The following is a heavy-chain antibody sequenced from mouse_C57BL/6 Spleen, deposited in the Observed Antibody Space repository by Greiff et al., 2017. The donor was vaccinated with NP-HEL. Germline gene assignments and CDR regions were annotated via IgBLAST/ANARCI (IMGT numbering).Heavy chain of an antibody. J-gene: IGHJ3*01. V-gene: IGHV5-17*01. D-gene: IGHD2-2*01. CDR1: GFTFSDYG. Sequence: EVQVVESGGGLVKPGGSLKLSCAASGFTFSDYGMHWVRQAPEKGLEWVAYISSGSSTIYYADTVKGRFTISRDNAKNTLVLQMTSLRSEDTAMYSCARPYGYDGAWFAYWGQGTLVTVSA. CDR2: ISSGSSTI. CDR3: ARPYGYDGAWFAY.